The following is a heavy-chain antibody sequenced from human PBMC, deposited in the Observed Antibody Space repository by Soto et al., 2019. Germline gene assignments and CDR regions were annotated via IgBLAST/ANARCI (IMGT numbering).Heavy chain of an antibody. J-gene: IGHJ6*03. V-gene: IGHV3-15*01. CDR3: TTPPIVVVPAYYYYYMDV. D-gene: IGHD2-2*01. CDR2: IKSKTDGGTT. CDR1: GFTFSNAW. Sequence: GGSLRLSCAASGFTFSNAWMSWVRQAPGKGLEWVGRIKSKTDGGTTDYAAPVKGRFTISREDSKNTLYLQMNSLKTEDTAVYYCTTPPIVVVPAYYYYYMDVWGKGTTVTVSS.